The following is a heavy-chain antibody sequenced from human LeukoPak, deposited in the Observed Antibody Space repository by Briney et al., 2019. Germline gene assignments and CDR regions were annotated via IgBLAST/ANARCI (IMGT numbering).Heavy chain of an antibody. D-gene: IGHD6-13*01. J-gene: IGHJ4*02. CDR2: IYPGDSDT. V-gene: IGHV5-51*01. CDR3: ARRAGYSSSWYYFDY. Sequence: GESLKISCKGSGHRFTDYWIGWVRQMPGKGLEWMGIIYPGDSDTRYSPSFQGQVTISVDKSVSTAYMQWSSLKASDTAMYYCARRAGYSSSWYYFDYWGQGTLVTVSS. CDR1: GHRFTDYW.